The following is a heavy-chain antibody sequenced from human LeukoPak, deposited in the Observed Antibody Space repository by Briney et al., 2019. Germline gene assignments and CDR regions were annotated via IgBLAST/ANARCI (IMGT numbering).Heavy chain of an antibody. V-gene: IGHV3-30*18. CDR1: GSTFSSYG. J-gene: IGHJ4*02. D-gene: IGHD2-15*01. Sequence: GGSLRLSCAASGSTFSSYGMHWVRQAPGKGLEWVAVISYDGSDKYYADSVKGRFTISRDNSKNTLYLQMNSLRAEDTAVYYCAKDSQHCSGGSCEVYHYWGQGTLVIVSS. CDR3: AKDSQHCSGGSCEVYHY. CDR2: ISYDGSDK.